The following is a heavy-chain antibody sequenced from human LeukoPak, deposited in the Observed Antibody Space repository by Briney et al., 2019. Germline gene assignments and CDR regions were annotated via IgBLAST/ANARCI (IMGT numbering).Heavy chain of an antibody. Sequence: GASVKVSCKASGYTLTDHYMHWVRQAPGQGLEWMGWLNPNSGDTNYAQKFQGRVTMTRDTSITTAYMELTRLRSDDTTIYYCARERNYGDYGNAFDVWGQGTKVTVSS. CDR2: LNPNSGDT. J-gene: IGHJ3*01. CDR1: GYTLTDHY. V-gene: IGHV1-2*02. D-gene: IGHD4-17*01. CDR3: ARERNYGDYGNAFDV.